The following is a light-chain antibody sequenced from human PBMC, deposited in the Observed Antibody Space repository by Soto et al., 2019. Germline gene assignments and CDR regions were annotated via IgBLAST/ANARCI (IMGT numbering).Light chain of an antibody. CDR2: GAS. CDR3: QQYGSSCT. Sequence: EIGLTQSPGTLSLSPGDRATLSCRASQSVSNNYLAWYQQTPGQAPRLLIYGASNRATGIPDRFSGSGSGTDFTLTISRLEPEDFAVYYCQQYGSSCTFGQGTKGEIK. CDR1: QSVSNNY. J-gene: IGKJ1*01. V-gene: IGKV3-20*01.